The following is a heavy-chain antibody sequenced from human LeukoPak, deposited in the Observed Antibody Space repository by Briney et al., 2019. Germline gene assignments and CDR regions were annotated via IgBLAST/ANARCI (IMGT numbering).Heavy chain of an antibody. D-gene: IGHD5/OR15-5a*01. CDR2: ISSSSSYT. Sequence: GGSLRLSCAASGFTFSDYYMSWIRQAPGKGLEWVSYISSSSSYTDYADSVKGRFTISRDNAKNSLNLQMNSLRAEDTAVYYCARDSGYSVYSDYWGQGTLVTVSS. CDR1: GFTFSDYY. V-gene: IGHV3-11*05. J-gene: IGHJ4*02. CDR3: ARDSGYSVYSDY.